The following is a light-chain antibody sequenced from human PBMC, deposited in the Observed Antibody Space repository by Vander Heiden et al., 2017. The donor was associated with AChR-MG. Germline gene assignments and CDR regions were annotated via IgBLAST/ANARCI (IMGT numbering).Light chain of an antibody. V-gene: IGKV3-20*01. J-gene: IGKJ4*01. Sequence: EIVLTQSPGTLSLPPGERATLSCRASQSVSSSYLAWYRQKPGQAPRLLIYGASSRATGIPDRFSGSGSGTDFTLTISRLEPEDFAVYYCQQYGSSPLTFGGGTKVEIK. CDR3: QQYGSSPLT. CDR1: QSVSSSY. CDR2: GAS.